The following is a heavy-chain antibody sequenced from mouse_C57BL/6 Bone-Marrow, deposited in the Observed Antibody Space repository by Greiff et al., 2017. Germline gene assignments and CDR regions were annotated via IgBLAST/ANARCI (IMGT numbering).Heavy chain of an antibody. V-gene: IGHV1-64*01. CDR1: GYTFTNYW. CDR3: ARSYDYDDYTMDY. J-gene: IGHJ4*01. Sequence: VQLQQPGAELVKPGASVKLSCKASGYTFTNYWMHWVKQRHGQGLEWIGMMHPNGGSPDYNEKFKSEATLSVDKSSRTAYMELSSLTSEDSAVYYCARSYDYDDYTMDYWGQGTSVTVSS. D-gene: IGHD2-4*01. CDR2: MHPNGGSP.